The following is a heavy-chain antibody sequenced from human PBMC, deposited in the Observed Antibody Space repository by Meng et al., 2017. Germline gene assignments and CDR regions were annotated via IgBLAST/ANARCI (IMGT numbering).Heavy chain of an antibody. CDR2: IRYDGSNK. J-gene: IGHJ4*02. Sequence: GESLKISCAACGFIFSCYGMHWVRQAPGKGLEWVSVIRYDGSNKYYADSVKGGLTISRDNSKNTLYLQMNSLRAEDTAVYYRARVKEGLYDYPHIEGIDYWGQGTLVTVSS. D-gene: IGHD3-16*01. V-gene: IGHV3-33*01. CDR1: GFIFSCYG. CDR3: ARVKEGLYDYPHIEGIDY.